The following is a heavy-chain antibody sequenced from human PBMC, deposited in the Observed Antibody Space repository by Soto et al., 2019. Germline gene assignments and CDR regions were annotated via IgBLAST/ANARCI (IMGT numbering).Heavy chain of an antibody. CDR3: ATDSQVQNQWLVRYSYGMDV. Sequence: GGSLRLSCSASGFTFSSYGMHWVWQAPGKGLGLVAVISYDGSNKYYADSVKGRFTISRDNSKNTLYLQMNSLRAEDTAVYYCATDSQVQNQWLVRYSYGMDVWGQGTTVTVSS. D-gene: IGHD6-19*01. CDR1: GFTFSSYG. J-gene: IGHJ6*02. CDR2: ISYDGSNK. V-gene: IGHV3-30*03.